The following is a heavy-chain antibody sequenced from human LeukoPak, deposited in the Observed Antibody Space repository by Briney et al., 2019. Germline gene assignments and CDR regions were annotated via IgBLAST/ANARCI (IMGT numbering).Heavy chain of an antibody. D-gene: IGHD5-18*01. CDR2: IYYSGST. V-gene: IGHV4-39*01. CDR3: ARRSWIKLWYAFDF. J-gene: IGHJ4*02. CDR1: GGSIRSSGYY. Sequence: SETLSLTCTVSGGSIRSSGYYWGWIRQPPGKGLEWIGSIYYSGSTYYNPSLKSRFFISVDTFRNQFSLKLNSVTAADTALYYCARRSWIKLWYAFDFWGQGTLVTVSS.